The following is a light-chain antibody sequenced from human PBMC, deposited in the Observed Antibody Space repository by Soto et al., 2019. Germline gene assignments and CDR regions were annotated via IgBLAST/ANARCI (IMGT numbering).Light chain of an antibody. J-gene: IGKJ1*01. V-gene: IGKV1-9*01. CDR1: QGISSY. CDR2: SAS. Sequence: DIPLTQSPSFLSASVGDRVTISCRASQGISSYLAWYQQRPGKAPKLLIYSASTLQTGVPSRFSGRGLETEFTLTISSLQPEDFATYYCQELSSGLWTFGQGTKVDIK. CDR3: QELSSGLWT.